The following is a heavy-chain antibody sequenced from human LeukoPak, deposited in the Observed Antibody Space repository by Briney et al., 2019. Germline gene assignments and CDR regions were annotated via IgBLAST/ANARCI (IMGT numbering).Heavy chain of an antibody. Sequence: GGSLRLSCAASGFPFSTFGMHWVRQAPGKGLEWVAAIAYDGSVKYYPDSLKGRLTISRDNSKNTLYLQMNSLRTEDTAVYSCAKDRTVVGATSFDYWGLGTLVTVSS. D-gene: IGHD1-26*01. CDR2: IAYDGSVK. V-gene: IGHV3-30*18. CDR3: AKDRTVVGATSFDY. CDR1: GFPFSTFG. J-gene: IGHJ4*02.